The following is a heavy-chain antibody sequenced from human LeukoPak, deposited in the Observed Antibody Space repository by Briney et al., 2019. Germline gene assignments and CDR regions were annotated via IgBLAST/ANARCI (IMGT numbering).Heavy chain of an antibody. Sequence: SETLSLTCTVSGGSISSYYWSWIRQPPGKGLEWIGYIYYSGSTNYNPSLKSRVTISVDTSKNQFSLKLSSVTAADTAVYYCARVDLVGATENFDYWGQGTLVTVSS. V-gene: IGHV4-59*01. CDR2: IYYSGST. D-gene: IGHD1-26*01. CDR3: ARVDLVGATENFDY. J-gene: IGHJ4*02. CDR1: GGSISSYY.